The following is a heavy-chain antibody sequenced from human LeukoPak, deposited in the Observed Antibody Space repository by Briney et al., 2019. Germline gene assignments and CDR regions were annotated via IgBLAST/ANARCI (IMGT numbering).Heavy chain of an antibody. CDR1: GYTFTSYG. D-gene: IGHD1-26*01. Sequence: TSVKVSCKASGYTFTSYGSSWVGQAPGQGLEWMGWINTQNGNTNDAQNLQGRVTMFTDIESSKAYMELRRLSSDDTAVYYCARGASPWGYWGQGTLVTVSS. CDR2: INTQNGNT. V-gene: IGHV1-18*01. CDR3: ARGASPWGY. J-gene: IGHJ4*02.